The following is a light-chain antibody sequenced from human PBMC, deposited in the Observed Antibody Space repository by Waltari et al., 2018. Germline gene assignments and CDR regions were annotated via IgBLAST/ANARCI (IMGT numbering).Light chain of an antibody. CDR2: DAS. J-gene: IGKJ1*01. Sequence: EVVMTQSPATLSLSPGESATLSCRASLSVGTHLAWYQRKPGQAPRLLIYDASNRATGIPVRFSGSGSGTDFTLTISTLEPEDFAVYYCQQRSSGRTFGQGTKVEIK. CDR1: LSVGTH. V-gene: IGKV3-11*01. CDR3: QQRSSGRT.